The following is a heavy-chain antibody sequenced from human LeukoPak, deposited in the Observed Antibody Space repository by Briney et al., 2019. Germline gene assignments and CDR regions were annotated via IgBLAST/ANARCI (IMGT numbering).Heavy chain of an antibody. CDR2: ISGSGGST. CDR1: GFTFSSYA. Sequence: GGSLRLSCAASGFTFSSYAMSWVRQAPGKGLEWVSAISGSGGSTYYADSVKGRFTISRDNSKNTLYLQMNSLRAEDTAVYYCAKERVTIFGVAFDAFDIWGQGTMVTVSS. J-gene: IGHJ3*02. V-gene: IGHV3-23*01. CDR3: AKERVTIFGVAFDAFDI. D-gene: IGHD3-3*01.